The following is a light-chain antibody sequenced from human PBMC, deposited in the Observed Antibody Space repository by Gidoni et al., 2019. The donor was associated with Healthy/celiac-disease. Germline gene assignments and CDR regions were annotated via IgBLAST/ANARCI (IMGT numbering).Light chain of an antibody. CDR1: QSFSSN. V-gene: IGKV3-15*01. Sequence: EIVMTQSPATLSVSLGERATLSCRVSQSFSSNLAWYQQKPGQSPRLHIYGASTRDTGIPARFSGSGSGTEFTLTISSLQSEDFAVYYCQQYNNWHLTFGGGTKVEIK. CDR3: QQYNNWHLT. J-gene: IGKJ4*01. CDR2: GAS.